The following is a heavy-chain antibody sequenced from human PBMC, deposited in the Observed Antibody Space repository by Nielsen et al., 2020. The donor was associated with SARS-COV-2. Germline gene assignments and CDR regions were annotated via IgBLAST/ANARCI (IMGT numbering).Heavy chain of an antibody. CDR1: GFTFSSYA. Sequence: GEPLKISCAASGFTFSSYAMSWVRQAPGKGLEWVSAISGSGGSTYYADSVKGRFTISRDNSKNTLYLQMNSLRAEDTAVYYCAKGRSYCSSTSCYKYYFDYWGQGTLVTVSS. CDR3: AKGRSYCSSTSCYKYYFDY. J-gene: IGHJ4*02. V-gene: IGHV3-23*01. CDR2: ISGSGGST. D-gene: IGHD2-2*02.